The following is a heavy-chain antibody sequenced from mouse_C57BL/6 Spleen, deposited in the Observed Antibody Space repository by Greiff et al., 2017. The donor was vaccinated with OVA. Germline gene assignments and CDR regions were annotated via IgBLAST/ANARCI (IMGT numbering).Heavy chain of an antibody. CDR1: GYTFTSYW. J-gene: IGHJ1*03. CDR2: IDPSDSYT. CDR3: ARLDYGSSYVGWYFDV. D-gene: IGHD1-1*01. Sequence: QVQLKQPGAELVKPGASVKLSCKASGYTFTSYWMQWVKQRPGQGLEWIGEIDPSDSYTNYNQKFKGKATLTVDTSSSTAYMQLSSLTSEDSAVYYCARLDYGSSYVGWYFDVWGTGTTVTVSS. V-gene: IGHV1-50*01.